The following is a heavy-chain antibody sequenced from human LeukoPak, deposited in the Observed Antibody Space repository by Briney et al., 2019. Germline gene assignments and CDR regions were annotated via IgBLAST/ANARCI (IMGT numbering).Heavy chain of an antibody. CDR1: GFTFGSYA. CDR2: ISGSGGST. V-gene: IGHV3-23*01. D-gene: IGHD3-3*01. J-gene: IGHJ4*02. Sequence: GGSLRLSCTASGFTFGSYAVSWVRQAPGKGLEWVSAISGSGGSTYYADSVKGRFTISRDNSKNTLYLQMNSLRAEDTAVYYCAKGNRITIFGVPLGWGQGTLVTVSS. CDR3: AKGNRITIFGVPLG.